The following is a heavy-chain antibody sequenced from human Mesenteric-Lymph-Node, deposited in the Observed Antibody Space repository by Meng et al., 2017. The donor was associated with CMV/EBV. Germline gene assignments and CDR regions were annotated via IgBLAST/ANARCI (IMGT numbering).Heavy chain of an antibody. V-gene: IGHV1-2*06. D-gene: IGHD2/OR15-2a*01. Sequence: QVQLLQSGTEAKKPGASVRFSCKASGYTFSDYYIYWVRQAPGQGLEWMGRINPNSGVSNSAQNFQGRVTMTRDTSISTAYMELGRLTSDDTAVYYCARDNVNPEGFDPWGQGTLVTVSS. J-gene: IGHJ5*02. CDR3: ARDNVNPEGFDP. CDR1: GYTFSDYY. CDR2: INPNSGVS.